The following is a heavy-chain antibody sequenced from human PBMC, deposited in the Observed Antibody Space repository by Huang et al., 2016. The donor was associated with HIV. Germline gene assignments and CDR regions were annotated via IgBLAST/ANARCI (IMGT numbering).Heavy chain of an antibody. V-gene: IGHV3-30-3*01. CDR3: ASQDPRTITAAGKLDY. CDR1: GLTFSNCA. CDR2: ISHDGTND. D-gene: IGHD6-13*01. Sequence: QVQLVESGGGVVQPGKSLRLSCAASGLTFSNCAMHWVRQAPGKGMELVAVISHDGTNDYYADSVKGRVTSSRDNSQNTLYLQMNSLRGGDTAVYYCASQDPRTITAAGKLDYWGQGTLVTVSS. J-gene: IGHJ4*02.